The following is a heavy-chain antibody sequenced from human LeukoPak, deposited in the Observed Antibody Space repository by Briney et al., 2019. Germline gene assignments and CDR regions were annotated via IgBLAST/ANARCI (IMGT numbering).Heavy chain of an antibody. V-gene: IGHV1-69*04. CDR3: ARDLLYDSSGYHYVYFDY. Sequence: SVKVSCKASGYTFNNYDINWVRQATGQGLEWMGRIIPILGIANYAQKFQGRVTITADKSTSTAYMELSSLRSEDTAVYYCARDLLYDSSGYHYVYFDYWGQGTLVTVSS. CDR2: IIPILGIA. CDR1: GYTFNNYD. D-gene: IGHD3-22*01. J-gene: IGHJ4*02.